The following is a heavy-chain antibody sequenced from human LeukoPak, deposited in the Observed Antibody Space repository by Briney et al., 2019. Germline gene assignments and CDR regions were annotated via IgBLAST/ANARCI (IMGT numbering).Heavy chain of an antibody. CDR1: GGSISSSNW. D-gene: IGHD1-26*01. CDR2: IYHSGST. Sequence: SETLSLTCAVSGGSISSSNWWSWVRRPPGKGLEWIGEIYHSGSTNYNPSLKSRVAISVDKSKNQFSLKLSSVTAADTAVYYCATPGIVGATRDYYYYGMDVWGQGTTVTVSS. CDR3: ATPGIVGATRDYYYYGMDV. V-gene: IGHV4-4*02. J-gene: IGHJ6*02.